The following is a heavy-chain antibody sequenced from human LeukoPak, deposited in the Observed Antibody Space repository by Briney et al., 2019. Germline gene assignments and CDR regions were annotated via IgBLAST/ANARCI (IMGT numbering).Heavy chain of an antibody. CDR3: ARGPFPVIPYYYYYYMDV. CDR2: IIPIFGTA. CDR1: GGTFSSYA. Sequence: SVKVSCKASGGTFSSYAISWVRQPPGQGLEWMGGIIPIFGTANYAKKFQGRVTITTDESTSTAYMELSSLRSEDTAVHYCARGPFPVIPYYYYYYMDVWGKGTTVTVSS. V-gene: IGHV1-69*05. J-gene: IGHJ6*03. D-gene: IGHD3-16*02.